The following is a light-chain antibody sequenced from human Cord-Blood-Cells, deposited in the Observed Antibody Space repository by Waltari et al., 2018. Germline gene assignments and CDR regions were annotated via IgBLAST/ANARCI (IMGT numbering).Light chain of an antibody. Sequence: DMQMTQSPSTLSASVGDRVTISGRASQSISSWLAWYQQRPGKAPKLLIYKASSLESGVPSRFSGSGSGTEFTLTISSLQPDDFATYYCQQYNSYLYTFGQGTKLEIK. CDR2: KAS. V-gene: IGKV1-5*03. J-gene: IGKJ2*01. CDR3: QQYNSYLYT. CDR1: QSISSW.